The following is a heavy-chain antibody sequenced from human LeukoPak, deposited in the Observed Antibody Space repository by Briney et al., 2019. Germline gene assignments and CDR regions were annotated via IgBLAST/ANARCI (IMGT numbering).Heavy chain of an antibody. J-gene: IGHJ3*02. CDR2: IYYSGST. Sequence: SETLSLTCTVSGGSISSSSYYLGWIRQPPGKGLEWIGSIYYSGSTYYNPSLKSRVTISVDTSKNQFSLKLSSVTAADTAVYYCARQNSGSYSDDAFDIWGQGTMVTVSS. D-gene: IGHD1-26*01. CDR1: GGSISSSSYY. CDR3: ARQNSGSYSDDAFDI. V-gene: IGHV4-39*01.